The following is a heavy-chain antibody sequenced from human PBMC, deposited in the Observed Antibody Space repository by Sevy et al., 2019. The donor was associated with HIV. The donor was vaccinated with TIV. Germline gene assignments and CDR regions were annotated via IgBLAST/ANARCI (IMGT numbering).Heavy chain of an antibody. CDR2: VGNDGFNK. D-gene: IGHD1-1*01. J-gene: IGHJ6*02. Sequence: GGSLRLSWAASGFSLITSAMHWVRQAPGKGLEGVAFVGNDGFNKNYADSVRDTFTIARDSPKNTLYLQMNSLRDEDTALYYCARGRKTTEEWLERPDYHYGLDVWGQGTTVTDSS. V-gene: IGHV3-30*02. CDR1: GFSLITSA. CDR3: ARGRKTTEEWLERPDYHYGLDV.